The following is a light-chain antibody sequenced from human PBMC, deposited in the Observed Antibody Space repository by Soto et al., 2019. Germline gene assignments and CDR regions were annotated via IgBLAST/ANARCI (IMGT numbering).Light chain of an antibody. Sequence: QSVLTQPPSASGSPGQSVTISCTGTSSDVGGYNYVSWYQHHPGKAPKLIIYEVYKRPSGVPDRFSGSNSGNTAALTVSGLQAEDEADYYCSSYVGTNSYVFGTGTKATVL. V-gene: IGLV2-8*01. CDR2: EVY. CDR3: SSYVGTNSYV. CDR1: SSDVGGYNY. J-gene: IGLJ1*01.